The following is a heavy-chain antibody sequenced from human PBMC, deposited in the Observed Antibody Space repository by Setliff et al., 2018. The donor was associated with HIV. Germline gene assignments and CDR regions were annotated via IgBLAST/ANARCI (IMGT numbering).Heavy chain of an antibody. Sequence: GESLKISCKGSGYSFTSYWIGWVRQMPGKGLEWMGIIYPGDSDTRYSPSFQGQVTISADKSISSAYLQWRSLRASDTAMYYCASLSGYSGDAFDVWGQGTMVTVSS. CDR3: ASLSGYSGDAFDV. D-gene: IGHD3-22*01. CDR2: IYPGDSDT. CDR1: GYSFTSYW. J-gene: IGHJ3*01. V-gene: IGHV5-51*01.